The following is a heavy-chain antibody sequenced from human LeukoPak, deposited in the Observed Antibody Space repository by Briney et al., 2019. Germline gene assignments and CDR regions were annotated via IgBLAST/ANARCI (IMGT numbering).Heavy chain of an antibody. CDR3: ALNMIGGQIFDF. CDR1: GFTFSNYW. Sequence: GGSLRLSCAASGFTFSNYWMSWVRQAPGKGLEWVADIKRDGSEKHYVDFVKGRFTISRDDAKNSLYLQMNSLRAEDTAVYYCALNMIGGQIFDFWGQGTLVTVSS. CDR2: IKRDGSEK. D-gene: IGHD3-16*01. V-gene: IGHV3-7*01. J-gene: IGHJ4*02.